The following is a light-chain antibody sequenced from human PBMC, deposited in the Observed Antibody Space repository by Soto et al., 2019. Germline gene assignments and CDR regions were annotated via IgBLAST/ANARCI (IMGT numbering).Light chain of an antibody. CDR1: TSFVGSYNL. Sequence: QSALTQPASVSGSPGQSITISCTGTTSFVGSYNLVSWYQQHTGKAPQVLIYEDTKRPSGVSNRFSGSISGSTDSLTISGLQAEDEADYYCCSYVGASTYVFGTGTKLTVL. CDR3: CSYVGASTYV. CDR2: EDT. J-gene: IGLJ1*01. V-gene: IGLV2-23*01.